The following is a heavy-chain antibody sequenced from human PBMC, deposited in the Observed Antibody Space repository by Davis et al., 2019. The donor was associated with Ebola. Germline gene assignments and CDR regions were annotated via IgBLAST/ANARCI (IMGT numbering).Heavy chain of an antibody. CDR1: GGSISSGGYS. CDR2: IYHSGST. J-gene: IGHJ5*02. V-gene: IGHV4-30-2*01. CDR3: ARGKPFGSSFWFDP. Sequence: MPSETLSLTSAVSGGSISSGGYSWSWIRQPPGKGLEWIGYIYHSGSTYYNPSLKSRVTISVDRSKNQFSLKLSSVTAADTAVYYCARGKPFGSSFWFDPWGQGTLVTVSS. D-gene: IGHD6-13*01.